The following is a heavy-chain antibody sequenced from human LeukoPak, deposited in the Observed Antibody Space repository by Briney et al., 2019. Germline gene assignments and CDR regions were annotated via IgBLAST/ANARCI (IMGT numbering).Heavy chain of an antibody. CDR3: AKDPNGYRITGTGY. D-gene: IGHD1-20*01. CDR1: GFTFSSYA. Sequence: GGSLRLSCAASGFTFSSYAMSWVRQAPGKGLEWVSAISGSGGSTYYADSVKGRFTISRGNSKNTLYLQMNSLRAEDTAVYYCAKDPNGYRITGTGYWGQGTLVTVSS. CDR2: ISGSGGST. J-gene: IGHJ4*02. V-gene: IGHV3-23*01.